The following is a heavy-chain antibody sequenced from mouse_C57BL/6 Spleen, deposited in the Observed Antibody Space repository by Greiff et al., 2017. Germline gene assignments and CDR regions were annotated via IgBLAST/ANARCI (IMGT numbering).Heavy chain of an antibody. D-gene: IGHD2-1*01. J-gene: IGHJ2*01. CDR3: AREFSYGNYVWYLDY. CDR1: GFTFSDYG. Sequence: EVKLVESGGGLVKPGGSLKLSCAASGFTFSDYGMHWVRQAPEKGLEWVAYISSGSSTIYYADTVKGRFTISRDNAKNTLFLQMTSLRSEDTAMYYCAREFSYGNYVWYLDYWGQGTTLTVSS. CDR2: ISSGSSTI. V-gene: IGHV5-17*01.